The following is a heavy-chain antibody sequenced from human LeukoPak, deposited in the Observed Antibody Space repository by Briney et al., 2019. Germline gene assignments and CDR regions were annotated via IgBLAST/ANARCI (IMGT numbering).Heavy chain of an antibody. Sequence: PSGTLSLTCSVSGGSISSYYWSWIRQPPGKGLEWIGYIYTSGTTNYNPSLKSRVTISVDTSKKQFSLKLSSVTAEDTAVYYCAACDGDLCDYYSYSSTHVGDKRTT. V-gene: IGHV4-4*09. D-gene: IGHD2-21*01. J-gene: IGHJ6*03. CDR2: IYTSGTT. CDR3: AACDGDLCDYYSYSSTHV. CDR1: GGSISSYY.